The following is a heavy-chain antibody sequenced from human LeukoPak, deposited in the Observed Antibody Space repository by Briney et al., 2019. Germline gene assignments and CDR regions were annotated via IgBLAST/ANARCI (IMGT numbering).Heavy chain of an antibody. CDR3: ASTAGGSYRYYYYGMDV. Sequence: SETLSLTCAVHGGSFSGYYWSWIRQPPGKGLEWIGEINHSGSTNYNPSLKSRVTISVDTSKNQFSLKLSSVTAADTAVYYCASTAGGSYRYYYYGMDVWGQGTTVTVSS. J-gene: IGHJ6*02. CDR1: GGSFSGYY. V-gene: IGHV4-34*01. CDR2: INHSGST. D-gene: IGHD1-26*01.